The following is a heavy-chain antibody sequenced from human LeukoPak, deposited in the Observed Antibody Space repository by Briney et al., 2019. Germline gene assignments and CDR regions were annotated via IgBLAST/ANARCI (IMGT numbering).Heavy chain of an antibody. D-gene: IGHD6-13*01. V-gene: IGHV3-30*02. Sequence: HPGGSLRLSCTASGFTFSNYGMHWVRQAPGKGLEWVAVIWYDGSNKYYADSVKGRFTISRDNSKNTLYLQMNSLRAEDTAVYYCAKSRWMYSSSWTNIDYWGQGTLVTVSS. J-gene: IGHJ4*02. CDR2: IWYDGSNK. CDR3: AKSRWMYSSSWTNIDY. CDR1: GFTFSNYG.